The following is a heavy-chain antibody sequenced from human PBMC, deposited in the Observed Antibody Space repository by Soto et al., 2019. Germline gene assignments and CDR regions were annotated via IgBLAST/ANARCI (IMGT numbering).Heavy chain of an antibody. CDR2: IIPILGIA. J-gene: IGHJ6*03. V-gene: IGHV1-69*02. CDR1: GGTFSSYT. D-gene: IGHD4-17*01. Sequence: QVQLVQSGAEVKKPRSSVKVSCKATGGTFSSYTISWVRQAPGQGLEWMGRIIPILGIANYAQKFQGRVTITADKSTSTAYMELSSLRSEDTAVYYCASGHGDYYYYYMDDWGIGTTVTVSS. CDR3: ASGHGDYYYYYMDD.